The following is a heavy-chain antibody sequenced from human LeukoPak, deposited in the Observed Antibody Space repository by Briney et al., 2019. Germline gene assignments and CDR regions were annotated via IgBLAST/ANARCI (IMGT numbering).Heavy chain of an antibody. V-gene: IGHV3-7*01. CDR2: INHDGRET. J-gene: IGHJ2*01. Sequence: PGGSLRLSCLGSGFNFRYFWMSWVSQAPGKGLEWVANINHDGRETYYADSVKGRFIISRDNAKDSLYLQMNSLRAEDAAVYYCAKGYIIAGRQWYLDLWGRGTLVSVSS. CDR1: GFNFRYFW. D-gene: IGHD6-13*01. CDR3: AKGYIIAGRQWYLDL.